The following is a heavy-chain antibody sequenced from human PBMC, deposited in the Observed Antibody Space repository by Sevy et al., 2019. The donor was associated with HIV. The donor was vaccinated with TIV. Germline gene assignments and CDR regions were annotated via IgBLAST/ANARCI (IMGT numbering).Heavy chain of an antibody. D-gene: IGHD2-15*01. V-gene: IGHV3-33*06. Sequence: GGSMRLSCAASGFTFSSYGMHWVRQAPGKGLEWVAVIWYDGSNKYYADSVKGRFTISRDNSKNTLYLQMNSLRAEDTAVYYCAKDLGGSSSFPVSDYFDYWGQGTLVSVSS. CDR1: GFTFSSYG. CDR2: IWYDGSNK. J-gene: IGHJ4*02. CDR3: AKDLGGSSSFPVSDYFDY.